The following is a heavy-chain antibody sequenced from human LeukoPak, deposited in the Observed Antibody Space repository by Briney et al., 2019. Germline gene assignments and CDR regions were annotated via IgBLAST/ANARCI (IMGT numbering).Heavy chain of an antibody. J-gene: IGHJ2*01. V-gene: IGHV4-4*07. CDR1: GGSISSFH. CDR2: IYTSGNT. D-gene: IGHD3-16*02. CDR3: ARDIGLDYVWGSYRYNWYFDL. Sequence: SETLSLTCTISGGSISSFHWSWIRQPAGKGLEWIGLIYTSGNTNYNPSLNSRVTMSVDTSKNQFSLRLSSVTAADTAVYYCARDIGLDYVWGSYRYNWYFDLWGRGTLVTVSS.